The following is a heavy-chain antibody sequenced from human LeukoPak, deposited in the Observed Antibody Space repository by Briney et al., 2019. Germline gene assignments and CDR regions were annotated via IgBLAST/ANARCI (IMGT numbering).Heavy chain of an antibody. CDR2: MNPNSGNT. CDR1: GYTFTSYD. Sequence: ASVKVPCKASGYTFTSYDINWVRQATGQGLEWMGWMNPNSGNTGYAQKFQGRVTMTRNTSISTAYMELSSLRSEDTAVYYCAREGGGYYDFWSGYLNWFDPWGQGTLVTVSS. D-gene: IGHD3-3*01. V-gene: IGHV1-8*01. J-gene: IGHJ5*02. CDR3: AREGGGYYDFWSGYLNWFDP.